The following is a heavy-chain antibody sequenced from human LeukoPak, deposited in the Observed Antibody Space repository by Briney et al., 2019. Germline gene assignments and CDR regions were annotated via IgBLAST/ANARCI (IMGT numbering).Heavy chain of an antibody. J-gene: IGHJ5*02. D-gene: IGHD1-14*01. V-gene: IGHV3-30*18. CDR1: GFTFSSYG. CDR3: AKEYLSGFDP. Sequence: GGSLRLSCAASGFTFSSYGMNWVRQAPGKGLEGVAIISHDGNNKYYADSVKGRFTISRDNSKNTLYLQMNSLRAEDTAVYYCAKEYLSGFDPWGQGTLVTVSS. CDR2: ISHDGNNK.